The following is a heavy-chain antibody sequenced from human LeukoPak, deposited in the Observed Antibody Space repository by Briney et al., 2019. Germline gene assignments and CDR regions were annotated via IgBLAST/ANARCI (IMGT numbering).Heavy chain of an antibody. CDR2: INHSGSS. CDR3: ARWEGGSHYDFDY. V-gene: IGHV4-34*01. J-gene: IGHJ4*02. CDR1: GGSFSVYY. Sequence: SETLSLTCAVYGGSFSVYYWSWMRQPPGKGLEWIGEINHSGSSNYNPSLKSRVTISVDTSKNQFSLKLSSVTAADTAVYYCARWEGGSHYDFDYWGQGTLVPV. D-gene: IGHD1-26*01.